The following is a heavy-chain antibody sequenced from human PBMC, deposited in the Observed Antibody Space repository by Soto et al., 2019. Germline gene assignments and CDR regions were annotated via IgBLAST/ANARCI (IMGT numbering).Heavy chain of an antibody. J-gene: IGHJ4*02. CDR3: ARDSYDILTGPFDY. Sequence: SVKVSCKASGGTFSSYAISWVRQAPGQGLEWMGGIIPIFGTANYAQKFQGRVTTTADESTSTAYMELSSLRSEDTAVYYGARDSYDILTGPFDYWGQGTLVSVPS. CDR2: IIPIFGTA. CDR1: GGTFSSYA. V-gene: IGHV1-69*13. D-gene: IGHD3-9*01.